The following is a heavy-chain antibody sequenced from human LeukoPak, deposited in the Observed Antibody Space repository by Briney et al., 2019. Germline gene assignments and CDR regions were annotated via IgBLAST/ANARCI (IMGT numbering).Heavy chain of an antibody. D-gene: IGHD6-13*01. CDR1: GFTFSSYA. CDR3: AKDPSLLSSTPGREGY. Sequence: PGGSLRLSCAASGFTFSSYAMSWVRQAPGKGLEWVSAISGSGGSTYYADSVKGRFTISRDNSKNTLYLQMNSLRAEDTAVYYCAKDPSLLSSTPGREGYWGQGTLVTVSS. J-gene: IGHJ4*02. V-gene: IGHV3-23*01. CDR2: ISGSGGST.